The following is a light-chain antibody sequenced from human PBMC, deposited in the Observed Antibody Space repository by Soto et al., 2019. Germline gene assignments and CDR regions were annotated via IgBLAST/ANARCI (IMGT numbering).Light chain of an antibody. J-gene: IGKJ5*01. V-gene: IGKV3-15*01. Sequence: IVLTQSPATLSVYPGERATLSCRATETISTNLAWFQRKPGQPPRLLIYGSSTRATGVPDRFSGSGSGTEFTLTISRLEPEDVAVYYCPQYAASPITFGQGTRLEIK. CDR1: ETISTN. CDR3: PQYAASPIT. CDR2: GSS.